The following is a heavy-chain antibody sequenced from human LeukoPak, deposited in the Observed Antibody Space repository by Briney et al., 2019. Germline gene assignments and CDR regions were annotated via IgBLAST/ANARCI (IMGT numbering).Heavy chain of an antibody. CDR2: MNPDTGLT. Sequence: ASVKVSCKASGYTFTTSDIHWVRQSPGQGLEWMGSMNPDTGLTGYAQKFQDRVTLTRDTTIATAYLELSSLKAEDTAVYFCARGTTVTPRLDWGQGTLVTVSS. CDR1: GYTFTTSD. CDR3: ARGTTVTPRLD. V-gene: IGHV1-8*01. J-gene: IGHJ4*02. D-gene: IGHD4-17*01.